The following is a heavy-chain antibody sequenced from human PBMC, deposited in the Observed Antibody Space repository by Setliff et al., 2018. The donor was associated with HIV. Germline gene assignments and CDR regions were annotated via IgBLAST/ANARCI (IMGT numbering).Heavy chain of an antibody. CDR2: ISATGTI. CDR1: GGSFSGYY. D-gene: IGHD4-17*01. Sequence: SETLSLTCAVYGGSFSGYYWNWIRQPPGKGLEFLGRISATGTINYNPSLRSRLTLSVDTPNNQFSLKLTSVTAADTAVYYCAGYGDYPLPKLIYWGQGTLVTVSS. J-gene: IGHJ4*02. CDR3: AGYGDYPLPKLIY. V-gene: IGHV4-59*10.